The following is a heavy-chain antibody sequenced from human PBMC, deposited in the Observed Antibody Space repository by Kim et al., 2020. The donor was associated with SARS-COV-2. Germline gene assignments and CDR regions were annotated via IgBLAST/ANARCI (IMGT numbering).Heavy chain of an antibody. D-gene: IGHD3-22*01. Sequence: SVKVSCKASGGTFSSYAISWVRQAPGQGLEWMGGIIPIFGTANYAQKFQGRVTITADESTSTAYMELSSLRSEDTAVYYCARWGENSDYYDSSGPDAFDIWGQGTVVTVSS. CDR3: ARWGENSDYYDSSGPDAFDI. CDR1: GGTFSSYA. V-gene: IGHV1-69*13. J-gene: IGHJ3*02. CDR2: IIPIFGTA.